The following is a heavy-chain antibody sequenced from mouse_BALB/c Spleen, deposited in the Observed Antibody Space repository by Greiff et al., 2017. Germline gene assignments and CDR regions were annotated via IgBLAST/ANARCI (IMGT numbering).Heavy chain of an antibody. CDR3: AREGDEDY. D-gene: IGHD3-3*01. CDR2: INPSTGYT. Sequence: QVQLKESGAELAKPGASVKMSCKASGYTFTSYWMHWVKQRPGQGLEWIGYINPSTGYTEYNQKFKDKATLTADKSSSTAYMQLSSLTSEDSAVYYCAREGDEDYWGQGTTLTVSS. CDR1: GYTFTSYW. J-gene: IGHJ2*01. V-gene: IGHV1-7*01.